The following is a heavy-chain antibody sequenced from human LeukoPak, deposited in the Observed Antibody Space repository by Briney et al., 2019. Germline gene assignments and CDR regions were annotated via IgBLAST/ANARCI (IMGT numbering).Heavy chain of an antibody. Sequence: GGSLRLSCAASGFTFSSYAMSWVRQAPGKGLEWVSGISNSGGSTNYADSVKGRSTISRDNSKNTLYLQMNSLKAEDTAVYYCAKKTYSYGPFDYWGQGTLVTVSS. J-gene: IGHJ4*02. V-gene: IGHV3-23*01. CDR1: GFTFSSYA. CDR3: AKKTYSYGPFDY. D-gene: IGHD5-18*01. CDR2: ISNSGGST.